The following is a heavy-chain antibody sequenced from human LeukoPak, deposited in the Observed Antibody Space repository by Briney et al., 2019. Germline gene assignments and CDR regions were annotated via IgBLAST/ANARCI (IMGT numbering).Heavy chain of an antibody. V-gene: IGHV4-39*01. D-gene: IGHD3-3*01. J-gene: IGHJ4*02. CDR3: ASQVGYYSFDY. CDR1: GGSISSYY. Sequence: PSETLSLTCTVSGGSISSYYWSWIRQPPGKGLEWIGTIYYTGTTYYSPSLQSRVTISVDTSKNQFSLKLSSVTAADTAFYYCASQVGYYSFDYWGQGTLVTVSS. CDR2: IYYTGTT.